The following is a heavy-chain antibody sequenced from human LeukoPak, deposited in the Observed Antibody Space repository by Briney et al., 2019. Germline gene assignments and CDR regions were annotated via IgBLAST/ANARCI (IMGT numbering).Heavy chain of an antibody. V-gene: IGHV4-59*01. CDR3: ARGPRSYYDSSGRSPDAFDI. CDR2: IYYSGST. D-gene: IGHD3-22*01. J-gene: IGHJ3*02. Sequence: SETLSLTCTVSGGSINSYYWSWIRQPPGKGLEWIGYIYYSGSTNYNPSLKSRVTISVDTSKNQFSLKLSSVTAADTAVYYCARGPRSYYDSSGRSPDAFDIWGQGTMVTVSS. CDR1: GGSINSYY.